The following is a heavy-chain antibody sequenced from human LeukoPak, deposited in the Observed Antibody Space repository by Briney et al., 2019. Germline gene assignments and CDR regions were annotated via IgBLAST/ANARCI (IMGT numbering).Heavy chain of an antibody. D-gene: IGHD3-10*01. CDR2: IYWNDYK. V-gene: IGHV2-5*01. Sequence: SGPTLVNPTQTLTLTCTFSGFSLSTNGVGVGWIRQPPGKALEWLALIYWNDYKRYSSSQKSRLTITKDTSKNQVVLTMTNMDPVDTATYYCARWTLIRGDDFYYMDVWGKGTTVTISS. CDR1: GFSLSTNGVG. J-gene: IGHJ6*03. CDR3: ARWTLIRGDDFYYMDV.